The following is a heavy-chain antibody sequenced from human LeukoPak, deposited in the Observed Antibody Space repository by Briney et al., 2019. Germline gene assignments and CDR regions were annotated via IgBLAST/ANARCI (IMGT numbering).Heavy chain of an antibody. D-gene: IGHD4-17*01. CDR1: GGSISSYY. CDR3: ARGQFSTVTTPFDY. Sequence: SETLSLTCTVSGGSISSYYWSWIRQPPGKGLEWIGEINHSGSTNYNPSLKSRVTISVDTSKNQFSLKLSSVTAADTAVYYCARGQFSTVTTPFDYWGQGTLVTVSS. V-gene: IGHV4-34*01. J-gene: IGHJ4*02. CDR2: INHSGST.